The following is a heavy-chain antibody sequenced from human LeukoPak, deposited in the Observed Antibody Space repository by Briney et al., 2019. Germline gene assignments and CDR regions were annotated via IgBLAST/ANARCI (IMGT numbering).Heavy chain of an antibody. CDR1: GYTFTNFD. CDR3: ARALSITMVRGVNPSYYFDY. Sequence: SVKVSCKASGYTFTNFDINWVRQAPGQGLEWMGRIIPILALANYTQEFQGRVTITADKSTSTAYMELRSLRSEDTAVYYCARALSITMVRGVNPSYYFDYWGQGTLVSVSS. CDR2: IIPILALA. J-gene: IGHJ4*02. V-gene: IGHV1-69*04. D-gene: IGHD3-10*01.